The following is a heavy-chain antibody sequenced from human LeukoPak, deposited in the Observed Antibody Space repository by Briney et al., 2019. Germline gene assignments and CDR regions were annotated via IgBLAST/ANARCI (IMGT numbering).Heavy chain of an antibody. J-gene: IGHJ3*02. CDR1: GFTFSSYW. V-gene: IGHV3-7*05. CDR2: IKQDGSEK. Sequence: GGSLRLSCAASGFTFSSYWMSWVRQAPGKGLEWVANIKQDGSEKYYVDSVKGRFTISRDNAKNSLYLQMNSLRAEDTAVYYCGRHPYDFWSGYFRAFDIWGQGTMVTVSS. D-gene: IGHD3-3*01. CDR3: GRHPYDFWSGYFRAFDI.